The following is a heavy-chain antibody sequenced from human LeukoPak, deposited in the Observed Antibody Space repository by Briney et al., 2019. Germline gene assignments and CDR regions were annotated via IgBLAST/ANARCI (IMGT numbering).Heavy chain of an antibody. D-gene: IGHD3-10*01. CDR2: IYSGGST. CDR1: GFTVSSNY. J-gene: IGHJ6*02. Sequence: GSLRLSCAASGFTVSSNYMSWVRQAPGKGLEWVSVIYSGGSTYYADSVKGRFTISRDNSKNTLYLQMNSLRAEDTAVYYCARDLRITMVRGAPGYYYGMDVWGQGTTVTVSS. V-gene: IGHV3-66*01. CDR3: ARDLRITMVRGAPGYYYGMDV.